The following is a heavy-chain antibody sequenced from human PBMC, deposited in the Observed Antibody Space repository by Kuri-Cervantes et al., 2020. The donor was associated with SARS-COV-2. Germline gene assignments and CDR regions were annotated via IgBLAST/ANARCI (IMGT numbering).Heavy chain of an antibody. CDR2: IVVGSGNT. CDR3: ARVHANCSGGSCPNSIYYYYGMDV. V-gene: IGHV1-58*01. D-gene: IGHD2-15*01. J-gene: IGHJ6*02. CDR1: GFTFTSSA. Sequence: SVKVSCKASGFTFTSSAVQWVRQARGQRLEWIGWIVVGSGNTNYAQKFQERVTITRGMSTSTAYMDMCNLRSEDTAVYYCARVHANCSGGSCPNSIYYYYGMDVWGQGTTVTVSS.